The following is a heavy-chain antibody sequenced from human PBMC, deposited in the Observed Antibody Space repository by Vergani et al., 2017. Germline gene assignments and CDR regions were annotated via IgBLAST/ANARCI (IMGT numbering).Heavy chain of an antibody. CDR1: GGSFTSYH. Sequence: QVRLQQWGGGLLRTSESLSLTCVVNGGSFTSYHWTWIRQSLGEGLEWVGDIDHTGRPAYNPSLKSRLTMSVDKSRNQFFLTLNSVTATDTAIYFCARVNTETNGHLYYYYYMDVWGQGTAVTVS. D-gene: IGHD4-11*01. J-gene: IGHJ6*03. V-gene: IGHV4-34*01. CDR2: IDHTGRP. CDR3: ARVNTETNGHLYYYYYMDV.